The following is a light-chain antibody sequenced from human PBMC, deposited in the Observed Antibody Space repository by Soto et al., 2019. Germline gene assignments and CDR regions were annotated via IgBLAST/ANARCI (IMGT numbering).Light chain of an antibody. CDR2: GAS. Sequence: EIVMTQSPATLSVSPGERVTLSCRASQTILSNLAWYQQKPGQAPRLLIYGASSRATGIPDRFSGSGSGTDFTLTISRLEPEDFAVYYCQQYGSSPQTFGQGTKVDIK. CDR3: QQYGSSPQT. V-gene: IGKV3-20*01. CDR1: QTILSN. J-gene: IGKJ1*01.